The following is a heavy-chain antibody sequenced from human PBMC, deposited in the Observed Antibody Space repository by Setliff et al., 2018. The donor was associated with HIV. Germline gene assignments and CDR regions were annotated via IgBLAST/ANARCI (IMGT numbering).Heavy chain of an antibody. D-gene: IGHD2-15*01. Sequence: LSLTCAVSGGSIGTANWWSWVRQPPGQGLEWIGEIYYSGNTNYNPSLKSRVTMSVDKPKNHLSLKLSSVTAADTALYYCAKGTPSCSFCFDNWGLGTLVTVS. CDR2: IYYSGNT. CDR3: AKGTPSCSFCFDN. V-gene: IGHV4-4*02. CDR1: GGSIGTANW. J-gene: IGHJ4*02.